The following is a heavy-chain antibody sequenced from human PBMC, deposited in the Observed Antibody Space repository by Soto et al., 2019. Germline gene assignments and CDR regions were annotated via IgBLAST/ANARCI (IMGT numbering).Heavy chain of an antibody. CDR1: GYTFTSYY. Sequence: EASVKVSCKASGYTFTSYYMHWVRQAPGQGLEWMGIINPSGGSTSYAQKFQGRVTMTRDTSTSTVYMELSSLRSEDTAVYYCAIYTLHIAATQDCPYWGQGTLVTVSS. CDR3: AIYTLHIAATQDCPY. J-gene: IGHJ4*02. V-gene: IGHV1-46*03. CDR2: INPSGGST. D-gene: IGHD6-13*01.